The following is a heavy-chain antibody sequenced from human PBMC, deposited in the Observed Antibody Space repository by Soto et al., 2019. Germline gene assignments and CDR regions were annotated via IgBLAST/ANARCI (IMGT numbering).Heavy chain of an antibody. Sequence: QVQLQESGPGLVKPSQTLSLTCTVSGGSISSGGYYWSWIRQHPGKGLEWIGYIYYSGSTYYNPSLKSRVTIAVDTSKNQVSLKLSSVTAADTAVSYCARYGGSSGDHYFDYWGQGTLVTVSS. D-gene: IGHD2-15*01. CDR1: GGSISSGGYY. CDR3: ARYGGSSGDHYFDY. J-gene: IGHJ4*02. V-gene: IGHV4-31*03. CDR2: IYYSGST.